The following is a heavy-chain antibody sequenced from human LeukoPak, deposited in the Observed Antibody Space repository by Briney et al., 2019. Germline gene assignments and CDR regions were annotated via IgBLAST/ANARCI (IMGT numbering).Heavy chain of an antibody. CDR1: GGTFSSYA. J-gene: IGHJ6*02. CDR3: TRLVTNTYYYYGMDV. V-gene: IGHV1-69*04. Sequence: SVKVSWKASGGTFSSYAISWVQQAPGQGLEWMGRIFPILGIANYAQKFQGRVTITADKSTSTAYMELSSLRSEDTAVYYCTRLVTNTYYYYGMDVWGQGTTVTVSS. D-gene: IGHD3-9*01. CDR2: IFPILGIA.